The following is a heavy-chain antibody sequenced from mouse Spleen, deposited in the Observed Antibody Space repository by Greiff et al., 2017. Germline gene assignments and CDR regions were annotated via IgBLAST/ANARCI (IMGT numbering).Heavy chain of an antibody. D-gene: IGHD4-1*02. CDR3: VRDQLGSYFDY. CDR2: IWTGGGT. CDR1: GFSLTSYD. J-gene: IGHJ2*01. V-gene: IGHV2-9-2*01. Sequence: VQLQQSGPGLVAPSQSLSITCTVSGFSLTSYDISWIRQPPGKGLEWLGVIWTGGGTNYNSAFMSRLSISKDNSKSQVFLKMNSLQTDDTAIYYCVRDQLGSYFDYWGQGTTLTVSS.